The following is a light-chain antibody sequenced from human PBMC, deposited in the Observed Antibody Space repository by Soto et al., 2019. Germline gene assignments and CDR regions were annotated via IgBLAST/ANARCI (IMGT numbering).Light chain of an antibody. CDR2: DAS. CDR3: QQRSNLPA. V-gene: IGKV3-11*01. CDR1: QRVSNNY. J-gene: IGKJ4*01. Sequence: IVFTQSPGTLSLSPVERATLSCRASQRVSNNYLAWYQQKPGQAPRLLIYDASNRATGIPARFSGSGSGTDFTLTISSLEPEDFAVYYCQQRSNLPAFGGGTKVDI.